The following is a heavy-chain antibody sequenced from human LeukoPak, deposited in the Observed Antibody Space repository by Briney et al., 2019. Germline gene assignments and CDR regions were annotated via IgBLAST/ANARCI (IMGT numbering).Heavy chain of an antibody. CDR3: ARPRDRYYYYFYMDV. Sequence: PGGSLRLSCAASGFTFSSYAMSWVRQAPGKGLEWVSGVNWNGGSADYADSVKGRFTISRDNAKKSLYLQMNRLRAEDTAVYYCARPRDRYYYYFYMDVWGKGTTVTISS. V-gene: IGHV3-20*04. CDR2: VNWNGGSA. CDR1: GFTFSSYA. J-gene: IGHJ6*03.